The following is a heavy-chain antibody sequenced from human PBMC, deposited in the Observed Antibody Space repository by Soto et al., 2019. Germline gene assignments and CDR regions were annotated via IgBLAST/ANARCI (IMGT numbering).Heavy chain of an antibody. V-gene: IGHV1-24*01. Sequence: GASVKVSCKVSGYTLTELSMHWVRQAPGKGLEWMGGFDPEDGETIYAQKFQGRVTMTEDTSTDTAYMELSSLRSEDTAVYYCATPGSTRYSSSWYYFDYWGQGTLVTVSS. CDR1: GYTLTELS. J-gene: IGHJ4*02. D-gene: IGHD6-13*01. CDR2: FDPEDGET. CDR3: ATPGSTRYSSSWYYFDY.